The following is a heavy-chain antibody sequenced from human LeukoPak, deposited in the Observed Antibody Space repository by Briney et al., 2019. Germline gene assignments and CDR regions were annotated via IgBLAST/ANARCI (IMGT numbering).Heavy chain of an antibody. CDR3: ARDPRNMGLVP. CDR1: GFTFSSYA. CDR2: ISGSGGST. D-gene: IGHD4/OR15-4a*01. J-gene: IGHJ5*02. Sequence: GGSLRLSCAASGFTFSSYAMSWVRQAPGKGLEWVSAISGSGGSTYYADSVRGRFTISRDNAKNTLYLQMSRLRGEDTGVYYCARDPRNMGLVPWGQGTLVTVSS. V-gene: IGHV3-23*01.